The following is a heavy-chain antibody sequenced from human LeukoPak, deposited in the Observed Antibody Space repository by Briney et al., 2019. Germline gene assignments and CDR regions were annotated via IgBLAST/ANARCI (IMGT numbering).Heavy chain of an antibody. V-gene: IGHV1-69*13. J-gene: IGHJ6*02. CDR3: ARPSIAAAGTYDYYYYGMDV. Sequence: SVKVSCKASGGTFSSYAISWVRQAPGQGLEWMGGIIPIFGTANYARKFQGRVTITADESTSTAYMELSSLRSEDTAVYYCARPSIAAAGTYDYYYYGMDVWGQGTTVTVSS. D-gene: IGHD6-13*01. CDR1: GGTFSSYA. CDR2: IIPIFGTA.